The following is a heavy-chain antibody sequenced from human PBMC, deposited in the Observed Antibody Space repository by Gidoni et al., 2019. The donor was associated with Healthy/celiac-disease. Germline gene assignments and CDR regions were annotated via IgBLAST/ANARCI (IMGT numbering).Heavy chain of an antibody. Sequence: QVQLVQSGAEVKKPGASVKVSCKASGYTFTGYYMHWVRQAPGQGLEWMGWINPNSGGTNYAQKFQGRVTMTRDTSISTAYMELSRLRSDDTAVYYCARELRCGEIRGDDAFDIWGQGTMVTVSS. CDR2: INPNSGGT. CDR1: GYTFTGYY. D-gene: IGHD3-10*01. CDR3: ARELRCGEIRGDDAFDI. V-gene: IGHV1-2*02. J-gene: IGHJ3*02.